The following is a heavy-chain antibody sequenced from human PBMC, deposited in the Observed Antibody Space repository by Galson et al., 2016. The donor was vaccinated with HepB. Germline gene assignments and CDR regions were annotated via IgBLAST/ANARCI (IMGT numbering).Heavy chain of an antibody. Sequence: SLRLSCAASGLTFRSYAFGWLRQAPGKGLEWVSVSASGDITYYAHSAKGRFTISRDKSKNTLFLNMISLRAEDTASYYCASHLGGSSLDPFDIWGRGTMVTVSS. CDR2: SASGDIT. CDR1: GLTFRSYA. CDR3: ASHLGGSSLDPFDI. J-gene: IGHJ3*02. D-gene: IGHD3-16*01. V-gene: IGHV3-23*01.